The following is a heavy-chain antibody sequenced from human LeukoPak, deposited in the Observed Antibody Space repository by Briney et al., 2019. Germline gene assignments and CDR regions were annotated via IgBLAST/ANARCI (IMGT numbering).Heavy chain of an antibody. CDR1: GFTFSSYG. Sequence: RGSLRLSCAASGFTFSSYGMHWVRQAPGKGLEWVAVIWYDGSNKYYADSVKGRFTISRDNSKNTPYLQMNSLRAEDTAVYYCARAREGWPDDAFDIWGQGTMVTVSS. CDR2: IWYDGSNK. V-gene: IGHV3-33*08. D-gene: IGHD6-19*01. CDR3: ARAREGWPDDAFDI. J-gene: IGHJ3*02.